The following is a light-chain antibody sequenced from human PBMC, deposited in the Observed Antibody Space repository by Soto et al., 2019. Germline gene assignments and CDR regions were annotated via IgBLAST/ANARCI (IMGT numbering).Light chain of an antibody. CDR2: DAS. J-gene: IGKJ5*01. CDR3: QQRNSWPIT. Sequence: PGERGTLSSIASQSISSYLAWYQHKPGQAPRLLIYDASNRATGIPARFSGSGSGTDFTLTISSLEPEDFAVYYCQQRNSWPITFGQGTRLEIK. CDR1: QSISSY. V-gene: IGKV3-11*01.